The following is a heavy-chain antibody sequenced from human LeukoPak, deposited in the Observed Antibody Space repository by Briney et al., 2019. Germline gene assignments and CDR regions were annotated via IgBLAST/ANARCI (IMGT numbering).Heavy chain of an antibody. J-gene: IGHJ4*02. CDR3: ARGGGYASPIGY. Sequence: SETLSLTCTLSGGSISTYHWSWIRQPPGKGLEWIGYIYHSGSTNYNPSLKSRVTISVDTSKNQFSLKLSSVTAADTAVYYCARGGGYASPIGYWGQGDLVTVSS. CDR2: IYHSGST. CDR1: GGSISTYH. V-gene: IGHV4-59*01. D-gene: IGHD5-12*01.